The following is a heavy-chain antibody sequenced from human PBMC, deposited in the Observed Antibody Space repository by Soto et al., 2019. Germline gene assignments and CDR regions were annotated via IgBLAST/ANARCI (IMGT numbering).Heavy chain of an antibody. CDR1: GFTFGSYP. J-gene: IGHJ4*02. D-gene: IGHD2-15*01. V-gene: IGHV3-23*01. CDR2: IGVSGGNT. Sequence: PGGSLRLSCAASGFTFGSYPMSWVRQAPGKGLEWVSAIGVSGGNTYYADSVKGRFTISRENSKNTLYLQMNSLRAEDTAVYYCAKVSEDCSGGSCYSGVHDYWGQGTLVTVSS. CDR3: AKVSEDCSGGSCYSGVHDY.